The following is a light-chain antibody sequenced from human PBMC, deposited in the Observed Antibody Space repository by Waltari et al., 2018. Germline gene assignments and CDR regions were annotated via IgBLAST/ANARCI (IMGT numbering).Light chain of an antibody. V-gene: IGLV2-11*01. CDR2: DVS. CDR1: SSGVGGTNH. Sequence: QSALTPPRSVSGSPGQSVTISCTGTSSGVGGTNHAAWYQPLPGKAPKLMVYDVSERPSGVPDRFSGSKSGNTASLTISGLQAEDEADYYCCSFTGSYRVVGGGTKLTVL. J-gene: IGLJ3*02. CDR3: CSFTGSYRV.